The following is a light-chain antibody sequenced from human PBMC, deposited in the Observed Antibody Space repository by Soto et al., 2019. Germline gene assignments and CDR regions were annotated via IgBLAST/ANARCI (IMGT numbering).Light chain of an antibody. CDR3: SSYTSSSLYV. CDR1: SSDVGGYDY. Sequence: YALTQPGSVSGSPGQSNTISCTGTSSDVGGYDYVSWYQHHPGKAPKLMIYDVSNRPSGVSNRFSGSKSGNTASLTISGLQAEDEADYYCSSYTSSSLYVFGTGTKVTVL. V-gene: IGLV2-14*03. CDR2: DVS. J-gene: IGLJ1*01.